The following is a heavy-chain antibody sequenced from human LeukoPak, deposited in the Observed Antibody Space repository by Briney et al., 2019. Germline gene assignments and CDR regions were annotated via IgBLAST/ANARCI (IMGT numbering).Heavy chain of an antibody. Sequence: GGSLRLSCAASGFSFSTFGMYWVRQVPGKGLEWVAFIRYDGNDKYYGDSAKDRFTISRDNSKNTLYLQMNSLTTDDTGVYYCAKDSQLDVGSDYYYYFYMDVWRRGTTVTVSS. D-gene: IGHD1-1*01. V-gene: IGHV3-30*02. CDR1: GFSFSTFG. CDR3: AKDSQLDVGSDYYYYFYMDV. CDR2: IRYDGNDK. J-gene: IGHJ6*03.